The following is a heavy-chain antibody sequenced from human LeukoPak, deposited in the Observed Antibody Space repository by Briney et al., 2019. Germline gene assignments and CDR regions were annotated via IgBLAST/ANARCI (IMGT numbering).Heavy chain of an antibody. CDR3: ARDHAVRDIFDY. J-gene: IGHJ4*02. Sequence: GGSLRLSCAASGFTFSSYSVNWVRQAPGKGLEWVSYISGSSRTIYYADSVKGRFTISRDNAKNSLYLQMNSLRAEDTAVYYCARDHAVRDIFDYWGQGTLVTVSS. CDR1: GFTFSSYS. V-gene: IGHV3-48*01. CDR2: ISGSSRTI. D-gene: IGHD3-10*01.